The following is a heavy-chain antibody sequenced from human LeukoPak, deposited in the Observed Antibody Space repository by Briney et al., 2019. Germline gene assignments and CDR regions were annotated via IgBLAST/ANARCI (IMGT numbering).Heavy chain of an antibody. J-gene: IGHJ2*01. Sequence: GGSLRLSCAASGFTFSVYDMHWVRQATGKGLEWVSAIGSPGDTYYPGSVKGRFTISRENAKNSLYLQMNSLRAGDTAVYYCARSMTGVDRNGHGGFDLWGRGTQVTVSS. D-gene: IGHD2-8*01. V-gene: IGHV3-13*01. CDR2: IGSPGDT. CDR1: GFTFSVYD. CDR3: ARSMTGVDRNGHGGFDL.